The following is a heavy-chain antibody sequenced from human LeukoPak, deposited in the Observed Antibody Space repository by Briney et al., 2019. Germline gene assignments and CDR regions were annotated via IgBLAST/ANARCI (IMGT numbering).Heavy chain of an antibody. CDR3: ATRYSSSWYFDY. D-gene: IGHD6-13*01. Sequence: ASVKVSCKVSGYTLTELSMHWVRQAPGRGLEWMGGFDPEDGETIYAQKFQGRVTMTEDTSTDTAYMELSSLRSEDTAVYYGATRYSSSWYFDYWGQGTLVTVSS. CDR2: FDPEDGET. J-gene: IGHJ4*02. V-gene: IGHV1-24*01. CDR1: GYTLTELS.